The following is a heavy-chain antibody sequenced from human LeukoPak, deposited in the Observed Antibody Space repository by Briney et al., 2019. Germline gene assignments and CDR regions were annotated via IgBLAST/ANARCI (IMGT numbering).Heavy chain of an antibody. CDR2: IKSRTDGGTT. Sequence: PGGPLRLSCAASGFTLSTASMTWVRQAPGKGLEWVGRIKSRTDGGTTDYAAPVNGRFTISRDDSRNTLYLQMNSLRTEDTAVYYCTTRDYDSSGYLDYWGQGTLVTVSS. CDR1: GFTLSTAS. CDR3: TTRDYDSSGYLDY. J-gene: IGHJ4*02. D-gene: IGHD3-22*01. V-gene: IGHV3-15*01.